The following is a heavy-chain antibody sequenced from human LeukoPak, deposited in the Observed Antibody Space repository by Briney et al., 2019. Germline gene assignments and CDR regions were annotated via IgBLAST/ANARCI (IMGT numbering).Heavy chain of an antibody. CDR2: IRYDGSNK. CDR1: GFTFSSYG. V-gene: IGHV3-30*02. D-gene: IGHD7-27*01. Sequence: GGSLRLSCAASGFTFSSYGMHWVRQAPGKGLEWVAFIRYDGSNKYYADSVKGRFTISRDNSKNTLYLQMNSLRAEDTAVYYCAKAGLGIRVKFGYRGQGTLVTFSS. J-gene: IGHJ4*02. CDR3: AKAGLGIRVKFGY.